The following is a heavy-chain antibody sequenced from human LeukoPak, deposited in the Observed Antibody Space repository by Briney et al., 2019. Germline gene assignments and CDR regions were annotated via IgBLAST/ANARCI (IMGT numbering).Heavy chain of an antibody. Sequence: GGSLRLSCAASGFTFSSYAMSWVRQAPGKGLEWVSVVSGSGGGTNYADSVKGRFTISRDNSKNTLYLQMNSLRAEDTAIYYCAKDLIVGATADVYDIWGQGTVVTVSS. V-gene: IGHV3-23*01. CDR1: GFTFSSYA. CDR2: VSGSGGGT. D-gene: IGHD1-26*01. CDR3: AKDLIVGATADVYDI. J-gene: IGHJ3*02.